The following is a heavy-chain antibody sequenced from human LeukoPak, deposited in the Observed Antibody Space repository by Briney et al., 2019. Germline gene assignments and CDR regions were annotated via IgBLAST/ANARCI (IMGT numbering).Heavy chain of an antibody. CDR3: ARQETGSNYWYFDL. Sequence: GESLKISCKGSGYSFTSYWFGWVRQMPGKGLEWMGIIYPDDSDARYSPSFQGQVTISADKSITTAYLQWSSLKASDTAMYYCARQETGSNYWYFDLWGRGTLVTVSS. CDR2: IYPDDSDA. D-gene: IGHD1-1*01. J-gene: IGHJ2*01. V-gene: IGHV5-51*01. CDR1: GYSFTSYW.